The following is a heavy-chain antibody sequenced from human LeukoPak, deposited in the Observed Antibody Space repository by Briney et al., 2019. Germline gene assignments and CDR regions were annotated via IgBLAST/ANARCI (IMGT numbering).Heavy chain of an antibody. D-gene: IGHD2/OR15-2a*01. CDR2: IYYSGST. Sequence: SETLSLTCTVSGGSISSSSYYWGWIRQPPGKGLEWIGSIYYSGSTYYNSSLKSRVTISVDTSKNQFSLKLSSVTAADTAVYYCARFTTFYPRWFDPWGQGTLVTVSS. V-gene: IGHV4-39*07. J-gene: IGHJ5*02. CDR3: ARFTTFYPRWFDP. CDR1: GGSISSSSYY.